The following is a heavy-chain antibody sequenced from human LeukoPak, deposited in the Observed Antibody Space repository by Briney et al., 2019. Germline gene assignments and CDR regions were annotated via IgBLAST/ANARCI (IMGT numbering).Heavy chain of an antibody. V-gene: IGHV1-69*05. Sequence: SVKVSCKASGGTFRTYSVTWVRQAPGQGLEWMGGIIPIFGTPNYAQKFQGRVTMTTDTSTTTAYLELRSLRSDDTAVYYCARSPNYYGSGSYEDYWGQGTLVTVSS. CDR1: GGTFRTYS. D-gene: IGHD3-10*01. CDR3: ARSPNYYGSGSYEDY. CDR2: IIPIFGTP. J-gene: IGHJ4*02.